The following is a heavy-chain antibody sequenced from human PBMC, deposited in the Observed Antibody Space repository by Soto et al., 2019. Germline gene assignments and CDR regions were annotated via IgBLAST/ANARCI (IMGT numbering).Heavy chain of an antibody. Sequence: SETLSLTCTVSGGSISSYYWSWIRQPPGKGLEWIGYIYYSGSTNYNPSLKSRVTISVDTSKNQFSLKMSSVTAADTAVYYCARVSLRLGAYYYGMDVWGQGTTVTVSS. D-gene: IGHD3-22*01. CDR2: IYYSGST. V-gene: IGHV4-59*01. J-gene: IGHJ6*02. CDR1: GGSISSYY. CDR3: ARVSLRLGAYYYGMDV.